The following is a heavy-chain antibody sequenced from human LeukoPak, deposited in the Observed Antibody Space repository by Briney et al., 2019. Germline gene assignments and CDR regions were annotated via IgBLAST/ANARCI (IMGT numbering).Heavy chain of an antibody. V-gene: IGHV3-9*03. J-gene: IGHJ2*01. D-gene: IGHD6-6*01. CDR1: GFTFDDYA. Sequence: GRSLRLSCAASGFTFDDYAMHWVRQAPGKGLEWVSGISWNSGSIGYADSVKGRFTISRDNAKNSLYLQMNSLRAEDMALYYCAKGDSSYLYWYFDLWGRGTLVTVSS. CDR2: ISWNSGSI. CDR3: AKGDSSYLYWYFDL.